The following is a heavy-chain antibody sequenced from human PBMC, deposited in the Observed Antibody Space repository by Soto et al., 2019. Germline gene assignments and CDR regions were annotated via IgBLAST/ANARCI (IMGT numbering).Heavy chain of an antibody. CDR2: IKQDGSEK. Sequence: GGSLRLSCAASGFTFSSYWMSWVRQAPGKGLEWVANIKQDGSEKYYVDSVKGRFTISRANAKNSLYLQMNSLRAEDTAVYYCARDPYYYGSGRPYYFDYWGQGTLVTVSS. V-gene: IGHV3-7*01. CDR3: ARDPYYYGSGRPYYFDY. J-gene: IGHJ4*02. CDR1: GFTFSSYW. D-gene: IGHD3-10*01.